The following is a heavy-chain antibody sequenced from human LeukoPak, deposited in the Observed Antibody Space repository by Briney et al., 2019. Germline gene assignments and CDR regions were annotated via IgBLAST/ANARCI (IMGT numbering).Heavy chain of an antibody. V-gene: IGHV1-2*06. CDR2: INPNSGGT. CDR1: GYTFTGYY. J-gene: IGHJ6*02. D-gene: IGHD3-22*01. CDR3: ARDPGYYYDSSGCYYYYYGMDV. Sequence: GASVKVSCKASGYTFTGYYMHWVRQAPGQGLEWMGRINPNSGGTNYAQKFQGRVTMTRDTSISTAYMELSRLRSDDTAVYYCARDPGYYYDSSGCYYYYYGMDVWGQGTTVTVSS.